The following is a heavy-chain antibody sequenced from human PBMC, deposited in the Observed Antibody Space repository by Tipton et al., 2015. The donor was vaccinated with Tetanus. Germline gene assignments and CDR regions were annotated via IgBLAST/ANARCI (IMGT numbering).Heavy chain of an antibody. CDR1: GFTFSTHG. D-gene: IGHD2-15*01. V-gene: IGHV3-33*01. J-gene: IGHJ4*02. CDR3: AREADCSGGICFSGDFDT. CDR2: SWYDGTDK. Sequence: SLRLSCAASGFTFSTHGMHWVRQAPGKGLEWLAVSWYDGTDKYYADSVKGRFTISRDNSKNTLYLHMNILRAEDTALYYCAREADCSGGICFSGDFDTWGQGTQVTVSS.